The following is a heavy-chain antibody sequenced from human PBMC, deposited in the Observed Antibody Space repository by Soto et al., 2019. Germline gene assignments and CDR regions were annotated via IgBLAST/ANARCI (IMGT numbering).Heavy chain of an antibody. CDR3: ARDREGYYYGSGSYPQSSTSGMDV. Sequence: ASVKVSCKASGYTFTGYYMHWVRQAPGQGLKWMGWINPNSGGTNYAQKFQGWVTMTRDTSISTAYMELSRLRSDDTAVYYCARDREGYYYGSGSYPQSSTSGMDVWGQRTTVTVSS. J-gene: IGHJ6*02. D-gene: IGHD3-10*01. V-gene: IGHV1-2*04. CDR2: INPNSGGT. CDR1: GYTFTGYY.